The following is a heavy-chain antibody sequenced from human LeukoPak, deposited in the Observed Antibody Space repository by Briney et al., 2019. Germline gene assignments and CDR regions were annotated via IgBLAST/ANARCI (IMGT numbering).Heavy chain of an antibody. CDR3: ARDRGYGDYVGSGWFDP. Sequence: ASVKVSCKASGYTFTSYYMHWVRQAPGQGLEWMGIINPSGGSTTYAQKFQGRVTMTRDTTTRTVYMGLSSLRCEGTAVYYCARDRGYGDYVGSGWFDPWGQGTLSPSPQ. CDR1: GYTFTSYY. CDR2: INPSGGST. V-gene: IGHV1-46*01. J-gene: IGHJ5*02. D-gene: IGHD4-17*01.